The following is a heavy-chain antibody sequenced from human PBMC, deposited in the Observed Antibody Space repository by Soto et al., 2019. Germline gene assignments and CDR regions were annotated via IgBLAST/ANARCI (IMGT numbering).Heavy chain of an antibody. Sequence: SETLSLTCAVYGGSVNGYYWNWIRQPPGKGLEWIGGINHTGGTHYNPSLKSRVTMSVDTSKNQFSLRLSSVTAADTAIYYCATRITVFGLLIPPFDPWGQGTQVTVSS. D-gene: IGHD3-3*01. CDR2: INHTGGT. V-gene: IGHV4-34*01. J-gene: IGHJ5*02. CDR3: ATRITVFGLLIPPFDP. CDR1: GGSVNGYY.